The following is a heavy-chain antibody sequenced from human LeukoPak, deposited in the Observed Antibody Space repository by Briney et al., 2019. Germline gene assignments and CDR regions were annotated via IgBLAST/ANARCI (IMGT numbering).Heavy chain of an antibody. CDR1: GGTFSSYA. J-gene: IGHJ6*02. Sequence: ASVKVSCKASGGTFSSYAISWVRQAPGQGLEWMGWISAYNGNTNYAQKLQGRVTMTTDTSTSTAYMELRSLRSDDTAVYYCARVVAAAPNHYYYYGMDVWGQGTTVTVSS. CDR3: ARVVAAAPNHYYYYGMDV. V-gene: IGHV1-18*01. D-gene: IGHD2-15*01. CDR2: ISAYNGNT.